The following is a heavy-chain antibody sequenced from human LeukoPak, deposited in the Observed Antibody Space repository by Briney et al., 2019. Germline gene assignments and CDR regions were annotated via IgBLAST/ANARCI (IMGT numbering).Heavy chain of an antibody. CDR3: ARERIVAKFLSY. J-gene: IGHJ4*02. D-gene: IGHD5-12*01. Sequence: SVKASCKASGGTFSSYGISWVRQAPGQGLEWMGRIIPILGIANYAQKFQGRVTITADKSTSAAYMELSNLRSEDTAVYYCARERIVAKFLSYWGQGTLVTVSS. V-gene: IGHV1-69*04. CDR1: GGTFSSYG. CDR2: IIPILGIA.